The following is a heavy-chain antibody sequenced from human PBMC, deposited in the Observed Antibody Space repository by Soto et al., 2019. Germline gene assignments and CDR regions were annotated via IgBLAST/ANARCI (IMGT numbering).Heavy chain of an antibody. V-gene: IGHV3-33*01. CDR3: ARVGHSPSLEWLLSDYYYYGMDV. J-gene: IGHJ6*02. CDR1: GFTFSSYG. CDR2: IWYDGSNK. D-gene: IGHD3-3*01. Sequence: GGSLRLSCAASGFTFSSYGMHWVRQAPGKGLEWVAVIWYDGSNKYYADSVKGRFTISRDNSKNTLYLQMNSLRAEDTAVYYCARVGHSPSLEWLLSDYYYYGMDVWGQGTTVTVSS.